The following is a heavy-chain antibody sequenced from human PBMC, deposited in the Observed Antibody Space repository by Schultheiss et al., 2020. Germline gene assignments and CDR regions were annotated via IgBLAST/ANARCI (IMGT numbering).Heavy chain of an antibody. Sequence: SETLSLTCTVSGGSVSSGSYYWSWIRQPPGKGLEWIGYIYYSGSTNYNPSLKSRVTISVDTSKNQFSLKLSSVTAADTAVYYCARGPLWSGYYRTARDNWFDPWGKGTLVTVSS. CDR2: IYYSGST. V-gene: IGHV4-61*01. CDR3: ARGPLWSGYYRTARDNWFDP. J-gene: IGHJ5*02. D-gene: IGHD3-3*01. CDR1: GGSVSSGSYY.